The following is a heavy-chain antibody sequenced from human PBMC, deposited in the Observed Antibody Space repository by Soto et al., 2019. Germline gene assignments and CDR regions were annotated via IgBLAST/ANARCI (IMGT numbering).Heavy chain of an antibody. CDR2: IKQDGSEK. J-gene: IGHJ4*02. D-gene: IGHD3-3*01. CDR1: GFTFIGYW. V-gene: IGHV3-7*01. Sequence: GGSLRLSCAASGFTFIGYWMSWVRQAPGKGLEWVANIKQDGSEKYYVDSVKGRFTISRDNAKNSLYLQMNSLRAEDTAVYYCARDDFWSGYFDYWGQGTLVTVS. CDR3: ARDDFWSGYFDY.